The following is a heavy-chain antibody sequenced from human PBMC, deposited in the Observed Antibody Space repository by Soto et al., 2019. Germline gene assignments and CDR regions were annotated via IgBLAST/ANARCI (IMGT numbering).Heavy chain of an antibody. J-gene: IGHJ4*02. D-gene: IGHD3-10*01. Sequence: QVQLVESGGGVVQPGLSLTLSCAASGFAFNDYAIHWVRQAPGKGLEWVAVMSQNVDSEYYADSVKGRFTISRDNSKSTVYLQMNSLRTEDTAVYYCARDQGLWLGELGPLLAFDNWGPGTLVTVSS. CDR3: ARDQGLWLGELGPLLAFDN. CDR1: GFAFNDYA. CDR2: MSQNVDSE. V-gene: IGHV3-30*03.